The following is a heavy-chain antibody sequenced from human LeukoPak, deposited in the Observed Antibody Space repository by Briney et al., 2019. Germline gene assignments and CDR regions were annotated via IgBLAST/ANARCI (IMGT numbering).Heavy chain of an antibody. Sequence: SQTLSLTFAISGDSVSSNSAAWNWIRQSPSRGLEWLGRTYYRSKWYYDYAESVKSRMTISRDTSRNQFSLQLNSVTPEDTAVYYCVRGEDSGGYYYFKAWGRGTLITVSS. V-gene: IGHV6-1*01. CDR1: GDSVSSNSAA. CDR2: TYYRSKWYY. D-gene: IGHD3-22*01. J-gene: IGHJ4*02. CDR3: VRGEDSGGYYYFKA.